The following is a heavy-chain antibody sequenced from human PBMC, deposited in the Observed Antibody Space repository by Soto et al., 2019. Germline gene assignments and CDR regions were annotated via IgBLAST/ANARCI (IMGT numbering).Heavy chain of an antibody. J-gene: IGHJ4*02. CDR3: ARDRRSSSSLVDC. D-gene: IGHD6-6*01. CDR1: GFTFSDYW. V-gene: IGHV3-74*01. Sequence: EVQLVESGGGLVQPGGSLRLSCAASGFTFSDYWMHWVRQAPGKGLVWVSRINTDGSSATYADSVKGRFTISRDNAKNTLYLQMNSLRAEDTAVYYCARDRRSSSSLVDCWGQGNLVTVSS. CDR2: INTDGSSA.